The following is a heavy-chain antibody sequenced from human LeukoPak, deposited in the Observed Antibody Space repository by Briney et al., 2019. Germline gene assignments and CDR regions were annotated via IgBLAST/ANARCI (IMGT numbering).Heavy chain of an antibody. D-gene: IGHD1-26*01. J-gene: IGHJ3*02. V-gene: IGHV3-73*01. CDR2: IRSKANSYAT. CDR1: GFTFSGSA. Sequence: GGSLRLSCAASGFTFSGSAMHWVRQASGKGLEWVGRIRSKANSYATAYAASVKGRFTISRDDSKNTAYLQMNSLKTEDTAVYYCARSGICEGPCSAFDIWGQGTMVTVSS. CDR3: ARSGICEGPCSAFDI.